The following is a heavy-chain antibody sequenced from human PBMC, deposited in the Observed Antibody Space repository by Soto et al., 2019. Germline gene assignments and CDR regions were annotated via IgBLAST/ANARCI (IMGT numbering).Heavy chain of an antibody. CDR2: IYGDDDQ. J-gene: IGHJ4*02. Sequence: QITLKESGPTLVKPTQTLTLTCTFSGFSLTTSAVGVGWIRQPPGKALEWLTVIYGDDDQRSSPSLRSRITISKDTSKNQMVLRMTNMDPVDTATYYCAHRHRASAGLFDLWGQGTQVTVSS. CDR1: GFSLTTSAVG. V-gene: IGHV2-5*02. CDR3: AHRHRASAGLFDL.